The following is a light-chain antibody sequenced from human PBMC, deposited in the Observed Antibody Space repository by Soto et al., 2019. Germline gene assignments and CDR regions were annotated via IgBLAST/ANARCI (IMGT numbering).Light chain of an antibody. CDR1: QSVSTSF. CDR2: GAF. Sequence: GLTHSPGTLSLTTGERATLSCTASQSVSTSFLAWYQQKPGQAPRLLIYGAFSRATGIPDRFSGSGSGTDFTLTISRLEPEDFAVYYCQQYGNSIPITFGQGTRLEIK. CDR3: QQYGNSIPIT. V-gene: IGKV3-20*01. J-gene: IGKJ5*01.